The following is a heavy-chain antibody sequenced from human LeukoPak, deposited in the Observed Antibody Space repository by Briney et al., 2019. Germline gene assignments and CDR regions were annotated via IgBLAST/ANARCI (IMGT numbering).Heavy chain of an antibody. CDR2: VTHSGST. D-gene: IGHD6-13*01. CDR3: ARGSRQRLVRNWYFDL. Sequence: PSETLSLTCAVYGGSFSSYYWSWIRQPPGKGLEWIGEVTHSGSTNYNPSLKSRITMSVDTSKNQFSLKVNSVTVADTAAYYCARGSRQRLVRNWYFDLWGRGILVTVSS. J-gene: IGHJ2*01. CDR1: GGSFSSYY. V-gene: IGHV4-34*01.